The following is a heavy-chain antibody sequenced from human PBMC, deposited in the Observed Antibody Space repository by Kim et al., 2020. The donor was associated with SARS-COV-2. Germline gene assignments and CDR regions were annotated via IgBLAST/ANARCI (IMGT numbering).Heavy chain of an antibody. CDR2: INSNSGGT. J-gene: IGHJ4*02. V-gene: IGHV1-2*06. Sequence: ASVKVSCKASGYTFTGYYMHWVRQAPGQGLEWMGRINSNSGGTNYAQKFQGRVTMTRDTSISTAYMELSRLRSDDTAVYYCASDRTKRWLQFEGGYWGQGTLVTVSS. CDR1: GYTFTGYY. CDR3: ASDRTKRWLQFEGGY. D-gene: IGHD5-12*01.